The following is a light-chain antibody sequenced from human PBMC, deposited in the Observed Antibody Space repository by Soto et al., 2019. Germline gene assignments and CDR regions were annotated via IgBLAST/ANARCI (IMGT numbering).Light chain of an antibody. J-gene: IGKJ5*01. CDR2: KAS. CDR3: QQHNSFSIT. V-gene: IGKV1-5*03. CDR1: ETINIW. Sequence: IQMTQSPSTLSASVGDRVTITCRASETINIWLAWYQQKPGKAPKLLIYKASSLESGVPSRFSGSGSGTEFTLTINSLQADDFATYYCQQHNSFSITFGQGTRLEIK.